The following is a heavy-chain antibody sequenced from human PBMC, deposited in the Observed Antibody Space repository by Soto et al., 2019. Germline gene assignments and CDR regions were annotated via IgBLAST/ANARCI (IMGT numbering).Heavy chain of an antibody. V-gene: IGHV1-2*02. CDR3: ASASRYCSGTSCYNFHYYGMDV. Sequence: GASVKVSCKASGYTFTGYYMHWVRQAPGQGLEWMGWINPNSGGTNYAQKFQGRVTMTRDTSISTAYMELSRLRSDDTAVYYCASASRYCSGTSCYNFHYYGMDVWGQGTTVTVSS. CDR1: GYTFTGYY. J-gene: IGHJ6*02. CDR2: INPNSGGT. D-gene: IGHD2-2*02.